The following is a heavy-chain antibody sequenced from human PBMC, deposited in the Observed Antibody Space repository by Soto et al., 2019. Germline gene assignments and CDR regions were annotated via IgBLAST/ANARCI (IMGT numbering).Heavy chain of an antibody. V-gene: IGHV3-48*02. CDR3: ARDRCYDGTCYSASDS. CDR1: EITLNIYW. Sequence: PGGSLRLSCTASEITLNIYWMHWIRQAPGKRPEWIAYISTTSFTIYYADSVKGRFTISRDNDRNSLYLEMNSLRDEDTAVYYCARDRCYDGTCYSASDSWGQGTLVTVSS. D-gene: IGHD2-15*01. J-gene: IGHJ5*01. CDR2: ISTTSFTI.